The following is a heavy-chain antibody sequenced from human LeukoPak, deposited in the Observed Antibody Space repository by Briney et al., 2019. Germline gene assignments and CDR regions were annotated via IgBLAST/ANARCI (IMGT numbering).Heavy chain of an antibody. D-gene: IGHD3-10*01. CDR2: ISDYSGNP. V-gene: IGHV1-18*01. CDR3: ARDSLLAAPYTDH. Sequence: GASVKVSCKASGYTFTSYGISWVRQAPGQGLEWMGWISDYSGNPNYAQKFQGRVTMTADTFTSTAYMELRSLRSDDTAVYFCARDSLLAAPYTDHWGQGTLSPSPQ. CDR1: GYTFTSYG. J-gene: IGHJ4*02.